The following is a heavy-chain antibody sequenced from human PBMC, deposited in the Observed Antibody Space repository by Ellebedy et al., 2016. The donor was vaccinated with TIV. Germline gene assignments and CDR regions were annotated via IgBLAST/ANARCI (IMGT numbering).Heavy chain of an antibody. V-gene: IGHV5-51*01. Sequence: PGGSLRLSCKGSGYSFTSYWMGWVRQMPGEGLEWMGIIYPGDSRTKYSPAFEGQVTISADKSIRTAYLQWTSLKPSDTATYYCARLETQVWGFYRPWGQGTLVTVSS. D-gene: IGHD3-16*01. CDR2: IYPGDSRT. J-gene: IGHJ5*02. CDR1: GYSFTSYW. CDR3: ARLETQVWGFYRP.